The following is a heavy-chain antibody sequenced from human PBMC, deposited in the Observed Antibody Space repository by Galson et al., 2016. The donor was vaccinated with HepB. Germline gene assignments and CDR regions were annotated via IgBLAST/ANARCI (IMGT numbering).Heavy chain of an antibody. V-gene: IGHV1-2*02. Sequence: SVKVSCKASGYTFTAYYMHWVRQAPGQGLEWMGWINPNSGATNYAQRFQARVTMSRDTSINTVYMTLNRLTFDDSAVYYCATAVTPVIAAIGTFDFWGPGTLLTVAS. CDR1: GYTFTAYY. CDR2: INPNSGAT. D-gene: IGHD1-1*01. CDR3: ATAVTPVIAAIGTFDF. J-gene: IGHJ4*02.